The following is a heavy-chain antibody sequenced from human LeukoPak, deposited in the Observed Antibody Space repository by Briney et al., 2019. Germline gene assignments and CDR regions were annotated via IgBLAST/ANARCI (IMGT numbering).Heavy chain of an antibody. CDR2: ISSGGIT. D-gene: IGHD6-13*01. CDR3: ARAGAAAAPYYFDY. Sequence: PGGSLRLSCAASGFTVSSHYMSWVRRAPGKGLEWVSVISSGGITHYADSVKGRFTISRDNSKNTLYLQMNSLRAEDTAVYYCARAGAAAAPYYFDYWGQGTLVTVSS. CDR1: GFTVSSHY. V-gene: IGHV3-53*01. J-gene: IGHJ4*02.